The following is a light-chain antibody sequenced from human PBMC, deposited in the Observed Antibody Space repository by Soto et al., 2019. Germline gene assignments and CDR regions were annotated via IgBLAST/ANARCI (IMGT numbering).Light chain of an antibody. V-gene: IGKV3-20*01. Sequence: EIALTQSPGTLSLSPGQRVTLSCRASQSVSSTYLAWYQQKPGQAPRLLIYGASSRETGIPERFSGSGSGTEFTLTISRLGPEDFVVYYCQQYGNSTITFGQGTRLEIK. CDR2: GAS. CDR1: QSVSSTY. CDR3: QQYGNSTIT. J-gene: IGKJ5*01.